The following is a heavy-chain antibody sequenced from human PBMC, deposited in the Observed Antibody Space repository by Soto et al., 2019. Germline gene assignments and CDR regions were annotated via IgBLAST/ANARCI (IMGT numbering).Heavy chain of an antibody. CDR3: ARDRPYYDILTGLLDY. Sequence: GGSLRLSCAASGFTFSSYAMHWVRQAPGKGLEYVSFISSNGGDTYYAKSVKGRFTLSRDNSKNTVYLQMGSLRAEDMAVYYCARDRPYYDILTGLLDYWGQGTLVTVSS. D-gene: IGHD3-9*01. CDR2: ISSNGGDT. V-gene: IGHV3-64*01. J-gene: IGHJ4*02. CDR1: GFTFSSYA.